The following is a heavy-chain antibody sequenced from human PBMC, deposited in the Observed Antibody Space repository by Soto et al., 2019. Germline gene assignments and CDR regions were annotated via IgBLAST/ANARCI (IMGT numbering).Heavy chain of an antibody. CDR2: ISTDGSST. Sequence: EMQLVESGGGLVKPGGSLRISCAASGFTFSNYWMHWVRQTPGKGLVWVSRISTDGSSTWYADSVKGRFTISRDNANNSLFLQMNSLRAEDTAVYYCARRASRWGQGTMVTVSS. V-gene: IGHV3-74*01. CDR1: GFTFSNYW. CDR3: ARRASR. D-gene: IGHD1-26*01. J-gene: IGHJ3*01.